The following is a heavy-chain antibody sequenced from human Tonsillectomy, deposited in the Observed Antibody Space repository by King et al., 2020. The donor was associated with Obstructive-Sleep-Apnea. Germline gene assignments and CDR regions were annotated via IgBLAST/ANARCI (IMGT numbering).Heavy chain of an antibody. J-gene: IGHJ4*02. CDR1: GFTFSSYA. CDR3: AKLSGYDLLDS. Sequence: VQLVESGGGLVQPGGSLRLSCAASGFTFSSYAMSWVRQAPGKGLEWVSAISGSGGSTYYADSVKGRFTISRDHSKNTMFLQMNSLGAQDKAVYCCAKLSGYDLLDSWGQGTLVTVSS. D-gene: IGHD5-12*01. CDR2: ISGSGGST. V-gene: IGHV3-23*04.